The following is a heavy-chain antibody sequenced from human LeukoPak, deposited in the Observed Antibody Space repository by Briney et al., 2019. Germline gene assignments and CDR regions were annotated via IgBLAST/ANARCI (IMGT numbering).Heavy chain of an antibody. J-gene: IGHJ4*02. CDR1: GFTFSSYG. CDR3: ATLSGAAADWDDDY. D-gene: IGHD6-13*01. CDR2: ISISGDNT. Sequence: TGGSLRLSCAASGFTFSSYGMSWVRQAPGKGLEWVSGISISGDNTYYADSVKGRFTISRDNSKNTLYLQMNSLRAEDTAVYYCATLSGAAADWDDDYWGQGTLLTVSS. V-gene: IGHV3-23*01.